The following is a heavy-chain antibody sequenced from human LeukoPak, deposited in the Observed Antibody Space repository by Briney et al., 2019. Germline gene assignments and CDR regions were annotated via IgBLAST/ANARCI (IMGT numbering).Heavy chain of an antibody. Sequence: KPSETLSITCTVSGGTISSYYWSWLRQPPGKGLEWIGYVYYSGSTNYNPSLKSRVTMSVAKSKNQFSLKLSSVTAADTAVYYCASLRYCSGGSCFPKYFQHWGQGTLVTVSS. J-gene: IGHJ1*01. CDR3: ASLRYCSGGSCFPKYFQH. D-gene: IGHD2-15*01. V-gene: IGHV4-59*08. CDR2: VYYSGST. CDR1: GGTISSYY.